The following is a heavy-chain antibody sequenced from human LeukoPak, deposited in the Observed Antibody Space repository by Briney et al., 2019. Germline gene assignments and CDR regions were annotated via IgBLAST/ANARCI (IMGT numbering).Heavy chain of an antibody. CDR2: IYHSGST. CDR3: ARNSATLFDY. J-gene: IGHJ4*02. D-gene: IGHD1-14*01. CDR1: GGSISSGGYS. V-gene: IGHV4-30-2*01. Sequence: SQTLSLTCAVSGGSISSGGYSWSWIRQPPGTGLEWIGYIYHSGSTYYNPSLKSRVTISVDRSKNQFSLKLSSVTAADTAVYYCARNSATLFDYWGQGTLVTVSS.